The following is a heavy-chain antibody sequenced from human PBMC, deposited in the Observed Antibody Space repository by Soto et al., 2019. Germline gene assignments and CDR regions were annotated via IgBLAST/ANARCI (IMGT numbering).Heavy chain of an antibody. Sequence: QVQLVESGGGVVQPGRSLRLSCAASGFTFSSYAMHWVRQAPGKGLEWVAVISYDGSNKYYADSVKGRFTISRDNSKNTLYLQMNSLRAEDTAVYYCARSQPRVPGHDWGQGTLVTVSS. J-gene: IGHJ4*02. CDR2: ISYDGSNK. CDR1: GFTFSSYA. D-gene: IGHD3-10*01. V-gene: IGHV3-30-3*01. CDR3: ARSQPRVPGHD.